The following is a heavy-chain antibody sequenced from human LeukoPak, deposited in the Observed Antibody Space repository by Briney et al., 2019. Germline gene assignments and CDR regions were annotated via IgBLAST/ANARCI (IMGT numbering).Heavy chain of an antibody. D-gene: IGHD6-19*01. V-gene: IGHV4-59*08. CDR3: ARLIAVAGTFYYFDY. Sequence: PSETLSLTCAVSGVSIRSYFWTWIRLPPTKGLEWIGYISSSGSTSYNPSLTSRVTISIDTSKNHFSLKLSSVTAADTAVYYCARLIAVAGTFYYFDYWGQGTLVTVSS. J-gene: IGHJ4*02. CDR1: GVSIRSYF. CDR2: ISSSGST.